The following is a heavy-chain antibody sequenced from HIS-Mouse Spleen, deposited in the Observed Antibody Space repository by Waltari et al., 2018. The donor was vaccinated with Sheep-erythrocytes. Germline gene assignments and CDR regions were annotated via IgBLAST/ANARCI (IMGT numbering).Heavy chain of an antibody. J-gene: IGHJ3*02. CDR3: ARDSTSDAFDI. V-gene: IGHV3-21*01. CDR1: GFPFSSYS. Sequence: EVQLVESGGGLVKPGGSLRLSCAASGFPFSSYSMNWVRQAPGKGLEWVSSISGSSTYIYYADSVKGRFTISRDNAKNSLYLQMNSLRAEDTAVYYCARDSTSDAFDIWGQGTMVTVSS. D-gene: IGHD6-6*01. CDR2: ISGSSTYI.